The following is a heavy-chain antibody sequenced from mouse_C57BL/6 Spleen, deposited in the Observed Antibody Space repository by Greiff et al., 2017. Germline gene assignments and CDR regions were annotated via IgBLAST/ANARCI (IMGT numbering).Heavy chain of an antibody. Sequence: EVMLVESGGGLVKPGGSLKLSCAASGFTFSSYAMSWVRQTPEKRLEWVATISDGGSYTYYPDNVKGRFTISRDNAKNNLYLQMSHLKSEDTAMYYCARDRLGAYWGQGTLVTVSA. CDR3: ARDRLGAY. CDR2: ISDGGSYT. V-gene: IGHV5-4*01. CDR1: GFTFSSYA. D-gene: IGHD3-1*01. J-gene: IGHJ3*01.